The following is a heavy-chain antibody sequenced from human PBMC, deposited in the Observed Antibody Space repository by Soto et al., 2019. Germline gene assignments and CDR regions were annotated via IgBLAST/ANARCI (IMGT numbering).Heavy chain of an antibody. Sequence: KISCKASGYSFISYRIGWVRQMPGKGLEWMGIIYPGDSDTTYSPSFQGQVTISADKSISTAYLQWSSLKASDTAMYYCARRTGAGTFDYCGQRTLVTVSS. V-gene: IGHV5-51*01. CDR1: GYSFISYR. D-gene: IGHD1-26*01. CDR2: IYPGDSDT. J-gene: IGHJ4*02. CDR3: ARRTGAGTFDY.